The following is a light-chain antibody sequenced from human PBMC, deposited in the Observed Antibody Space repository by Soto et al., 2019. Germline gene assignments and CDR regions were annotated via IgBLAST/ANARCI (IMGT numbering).Light chain of an antibody. CDR2: AAS. V-gene: IGKV1-39*01. CDR3: QQSYSIPFT. Sequence: DIQMTQSPSSLSASVGDRVTITCRASQSISSYLNWYQQKPRKAPELLIYAASSLQSGVPLRFSGSGSGTDFTLTISSLQPEDFATYYCQQSYSIPFTFGQGTSLEIK. J-gene: IGKJ2*01. CDR1: QSISSY.